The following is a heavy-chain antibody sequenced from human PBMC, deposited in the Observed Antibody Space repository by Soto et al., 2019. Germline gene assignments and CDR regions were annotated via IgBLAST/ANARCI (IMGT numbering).Heavy chain of an antibody. J-gene: IGHJ6*02. Sequence: EVQLVESGGGLVQPGGSLRLSFEASGFTFRNYDMHWVRQGTGKGLEWVSGISAAGDPDYADSVEGRVTISRENAQNSFFLQMNSLRVGDTAVYYCARTDRDFYGLDVWGQGTTVIVSS. CDR3: ARTDRDFYGLDV. V-gene: IGHV3-13*05. CDR1: GFTFRNYD. CDR2: ISAAGDP.